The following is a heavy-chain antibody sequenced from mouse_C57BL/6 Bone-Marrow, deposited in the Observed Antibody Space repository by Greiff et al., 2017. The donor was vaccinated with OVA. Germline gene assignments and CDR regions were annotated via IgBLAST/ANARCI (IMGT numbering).Heavy chain of an antibody. J-gene: IGHJ3*01. CDR3: ARVVLRGFAY. D-gene: IGHD1-1*01. CDR2: ISDGGSYT. CDR1: GFTFSSYA. Sequence: DVKLVESGGGLVKPGGSLKLSCAASGFTFSSYAMSWVRQTPEKRLEWVATISDGGSYTYYPDNVKGRFTISRDNAKNNLYLQMSHLKSEDTAMYYCARVVLRGFAYWGQGTLVTVSA. V-gene: IGHV5-4*03.